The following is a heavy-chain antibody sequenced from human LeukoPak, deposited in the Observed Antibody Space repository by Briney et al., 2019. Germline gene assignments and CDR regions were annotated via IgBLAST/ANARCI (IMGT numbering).Heavy chain of an antibody. CDR1: GGSITYYY. J-gene: IGHJ5*02. D-gene: IGHD1-26*01. Sequence: SETLSLTCAVSGGSITYYYWNWIRKPPGKGLEWIGYIHNSGSTSYNSSLKSRVTISADMSKNRVSLKLTSVTAADTAVYYCASCIVGANWFDPWGQGILVTVSS. CDR2: IHNSGST. CDR3: ASCIVGANWFDP. V-gene: IGHV4-59*01.